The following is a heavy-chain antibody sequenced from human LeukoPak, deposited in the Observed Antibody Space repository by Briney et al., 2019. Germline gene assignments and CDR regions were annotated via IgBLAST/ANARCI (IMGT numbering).Heavy chain of an antibody. V-gene: IGHV3-23*01. CDR2: ISGSGGST. CDR1: GFTFSSYA. J-gene: IGHJ5*02. CDR3: AKDSRYFDWLLSRSENWFDP. D-gene: IGHD3-9*01. Sequence: GGALRLSGAASGFTFSSYAMSWVRQAPGKGLEWVSAISGSGGSTYYADSVKGRFTISRDNSKNTLYLQMNSLRAEDTAVYYCAKDSRYFDWLLSRSENWFDPWGQGTLVTVSS.